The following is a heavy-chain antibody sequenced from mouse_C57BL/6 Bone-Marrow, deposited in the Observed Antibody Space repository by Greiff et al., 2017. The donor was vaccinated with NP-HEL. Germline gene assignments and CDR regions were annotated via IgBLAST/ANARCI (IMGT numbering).Heavy chain of an antibody. J-gene: IGHJ1*03. Sequence: VQLQQPGAELVRPGSSVKLSCKASGYTFTSYWMDWVKQRPGQGLEWIGNIYPSDSETHYNQKFKDKATLTVDKSSSTAYMQLSSLTSEDSAVYYCAIRSGGYFDVWGTGTTVTVSS. CDR3: AIRSGGYFDV. V-gene: IGHV1-61*01. D-gene: IGHD1-1*01. CDR2: IYPSDSET. CDR1: GYTFTSYW.